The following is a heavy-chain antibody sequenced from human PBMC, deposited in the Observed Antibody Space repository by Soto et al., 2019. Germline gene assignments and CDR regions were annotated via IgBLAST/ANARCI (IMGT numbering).Heavy chain of an antibody. Sequence: QVQLQESGPGLVRPSGTVSLTCAVSGVSISSDNWWSWVRQPPGKALEWIGEIHHSGSTNYKPSLKSRVTMSVVPSKDLFSLTLNSVTAADTAFYYCARDQGSAPGDWGQGTVVSVSS. D-gene: IGHD6-25*01. CDR2: IHHSGST. V-gene: IGHV4-4*02. CDR3: ARDQGSAPGD. J-gene: IGHJ4*02. CDR1: GVSISSDNW.